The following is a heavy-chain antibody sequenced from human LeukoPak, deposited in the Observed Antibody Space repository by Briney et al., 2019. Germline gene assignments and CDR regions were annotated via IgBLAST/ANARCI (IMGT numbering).Heavy chain of an antibody. CDR2: IYSRDVT. Sequence: GGSLRLSCAASGFSVSSNSMSWVRQAPGKGLECVSIIYSRDVTSYADSVKDRFTISRDSDKNTLFLQMDSLRSDDTAVYYCARVLAAIALRDYHYVDVWGKRTTVTVSS. D-gene: IGHD6-19*01. V-gene: IGHV3-53*01. CDR3: ARVLAAIALRDYHYVDV. J-gene: IGHJ6*03. CDR1: GFSVSSNS.